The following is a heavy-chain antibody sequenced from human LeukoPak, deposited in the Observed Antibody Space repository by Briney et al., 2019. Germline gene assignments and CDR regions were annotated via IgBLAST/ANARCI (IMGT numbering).Heavy chain of an antibody. CDR2: IRYDGSDK. V-gene: IGHV3-30*02. CDR3: ARGYYDSSGYHSAAGY. J-gene: IGHJ4*02. Sequence: GGSLRPSCASSGFTFSTYGMHWVRQAPGKGLEWVAFIRYDGSDKYYADSVKGRFTISRDNSKNTLYLQMNSLRPEDTAVYYCARGYYDSSGYHSAAGYWGQGTLVTVSS. D-gene: IGHD3-22*01. CDR1: GFTFSTYG.